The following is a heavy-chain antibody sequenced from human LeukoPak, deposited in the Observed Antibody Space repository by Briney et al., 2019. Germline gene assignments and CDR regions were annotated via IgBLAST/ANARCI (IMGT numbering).Heavy chain of an antibody. V-gene: IGHV3-23*01. Sequence: KSGRSLRLSCAASGFTFTSFTMHWVRQAPGKGLEWVSAISGGGGSTYYADSVKGRFTISRDNSKNTLYLQMNSLRAEDTAVYYCAKGRLVVTATPIDYWGQGTLVTVSS. J-gene: IGHJ4*02. D-gene: IGHD2-21*02. CDR1: GFTFTSFT. CDR2: ISGGGGST. CDR3: AKGRLVVTATPIDY.